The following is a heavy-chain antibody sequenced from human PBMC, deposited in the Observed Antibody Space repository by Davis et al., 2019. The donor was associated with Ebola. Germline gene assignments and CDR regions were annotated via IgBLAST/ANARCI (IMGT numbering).Heavy chain of an antibody. Sequence: PGGSLRLSCQGSGYNFDTYWIGWVRQMPGKGLEWMGIIYPGDSKTIYSPSFQGQVTISADKSINTAYLQWSSLKASDAAMYYCARRRNTVGAPFDPWGQGTLVTVSS. CDR3: ARRRNTVGAPFDP. J-gene: IGHJ5*02. V-gene: IGHV5-51*01. CDR1: GYNFDTYW. CDR2: IYPGDSKT. D-gene: IGHD1-26*01.